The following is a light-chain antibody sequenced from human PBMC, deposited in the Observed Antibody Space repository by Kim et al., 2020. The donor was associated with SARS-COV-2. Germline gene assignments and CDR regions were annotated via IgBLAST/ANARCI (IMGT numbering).Light chain of an antibody. CDR2: GAS. CDR3: QQYGSSPWT. V-gene: IGKV3-20*01. CDR1: QSVSSNS. J-gene: IGKJ1*01. Sequence: IVLTQSPGTLSLSPGERATFSCRASQSVSSNSLAWYQQKPGQTPRLLIYGASSRAAGIPDRFSGSGSGTDFTLTISRLEPEDFAVYYCQQYGSSPWTFGQGTKVDIK.